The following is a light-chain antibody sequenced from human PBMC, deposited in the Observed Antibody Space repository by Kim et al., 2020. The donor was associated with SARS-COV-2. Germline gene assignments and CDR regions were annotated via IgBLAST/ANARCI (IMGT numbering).Light chain of an antibody. V-gene: IGLV1-44*01. CDR3: AGWDDSLNAEV. CDR1: SSNLGTNS. J-gene: IGLJ3*02. Sequence: GQRVTISCSGSSSNLGTNSVHWYQQFPGTAPKVLIYKNTQRPSGVPDRFSGSKSGTSASLAISGLQSEDEGDYYCAGWDDSLNAEVFGGGTKLTVL. CDR2: KNT.